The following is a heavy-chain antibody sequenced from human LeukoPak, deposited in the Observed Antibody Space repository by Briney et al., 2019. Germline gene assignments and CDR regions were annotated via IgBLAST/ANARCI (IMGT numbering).Heavy chain of an antibody. V-gene: IGHV4-61*02. CDR1: GGSISSGSYY. Sequence: SQTLSLTCTVSGGSISSGSYYWSWIRQPAGKGLEWIGRIYTSGSTNYNPSLKRRVTISVDTSKNQFSLKLSSVTAADTAVYYCARDYTVTTGDDYWGQGTLVTVSS. D-gene: IGHD4-17*01. J-gene: IGHJ4*02. CDR2: IYTSGST. CDR3: ARDYTVTTGDDY.